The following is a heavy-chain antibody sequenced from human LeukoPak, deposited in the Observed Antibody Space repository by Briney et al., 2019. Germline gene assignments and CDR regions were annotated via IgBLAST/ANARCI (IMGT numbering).Heavy chain of an antibody. V-gene: IGHV3-66*01. Sequence: GGSLRLSCAASGFTVSSNYMSWVRQAPGKGLEWVSVIYSGGSSTYYADSVKGRFTISRDNSKNTLYLQMNSLRAEDTAVYYCARDYSSSWYGGFDYWGQGTLVTVSS. J-gene: IGHJ4*02. D-gene: IGHD6-13*01. CDR1: GFTVSSNY. CDR3: ARDYSSSWYGGFDY. CDR2: IYSGGSST.